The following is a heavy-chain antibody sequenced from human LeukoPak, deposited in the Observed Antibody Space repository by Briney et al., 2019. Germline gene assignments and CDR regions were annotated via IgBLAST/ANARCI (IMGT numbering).Heavy chain of an antibody. CDR3: ARVPPVQLDRSGGAFDI. V-gene: IGHV1-69*01. CDR1: GSTFSSYA. Sequence: ASVKVSCKASGSTFSSYAISWVRQAPGQGLEWMGGIIPIFGTANYAQKFQGRVTITADESTSTAYMELSSLRSEDTAVYYCARVPPVQLDRSGGAFDIWGQGTMVTVSS. J-gene: IGHJ3*02. CDR2: IIPIFGTA. D-gene: IGHD1-1*01.